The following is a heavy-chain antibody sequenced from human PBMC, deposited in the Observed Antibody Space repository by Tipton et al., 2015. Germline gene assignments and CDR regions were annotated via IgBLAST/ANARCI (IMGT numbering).Heavy chain of an antibody. V-gene: IGHV4-39*02. CDR2: IFYSGSP. CDR1: GGSISSNTHY. D-gene: IGHD6-19*01. Sequence: TLSLTCTVSGGSISSNTHYWGWIRQPPGKGLEWIGRIFYSGSPDSNPSLKSRVTISVDTSKNQFSLKMTSVTAADTAVYYCTKAPRVRHTSGFFGSGYSYGMDVWGQGTTVTVSS. CDR3: TKAPRVRHTSGFFGSGYSYGMDV. J-gene: IGHJ6*02.